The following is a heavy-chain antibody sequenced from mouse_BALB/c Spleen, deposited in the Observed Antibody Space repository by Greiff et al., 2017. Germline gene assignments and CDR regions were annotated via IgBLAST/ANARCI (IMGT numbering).Heavy chain of an antibody. D-gene: IGHD2-4*01. CDR3: ARDPYDYLYFYV. V-gene: IGHV5-4*02. CDR2: ISDGGSYT. CDR1: GFTFSDYY. J-gene: IGHJ1*01. Sequence: EVKLVESGGGLVKPGGSLKLSCAASGFTFSDYYMYWVRQTPEKRLEWVATISDGGSYTYYPDSVKGRFTISRDNAKNNLYLQMSSLKSEDTAMYYCARDPYDYLYFYVWGAGTTVTVSS.